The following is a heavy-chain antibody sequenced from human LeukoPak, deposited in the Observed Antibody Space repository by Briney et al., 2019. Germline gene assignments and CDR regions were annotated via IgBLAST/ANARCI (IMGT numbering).Heavy chain of an antibody. J-gene: IGHJ4*02. V-gene: IGHV3-30*02. D-gene: IGHD1-26*01. CDR1: GFTFSTYG. CDR3: AKWEVPQNYFDY. CDR2: IHYDGSKK. Sequence: GGSLRLSCAASGFTFSTYGMHWVRQAPGKGLEWVAFIHYDGSKKYYADSVKGRFTISRDNSKNTLYLQMNSLRAEDTAVYYCAKWEVPQNYFDYWGQGTLVTVSS.